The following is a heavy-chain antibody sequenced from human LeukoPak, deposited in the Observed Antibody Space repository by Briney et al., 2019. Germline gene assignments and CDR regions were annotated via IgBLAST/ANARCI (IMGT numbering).Heavy chain of an antibody. V-gene: IGHV1-46*01. D-gene: IGHD1-14*01. CDR1: GYTFTSYQ. CDR2: INPSAGTT. J-gene: IGHJ4*02. Sequence: ASVKVSRKASGYTFTSYQMHWVRQAPRQGLEWMGVINPSAGTTSYAQNFQGRVIVTGDTSTSTVYMELSSLRSEDTAIYYCAKDLGTWASDYWGQGTLVTVSS. CDR3: AKDLGTWASDY.